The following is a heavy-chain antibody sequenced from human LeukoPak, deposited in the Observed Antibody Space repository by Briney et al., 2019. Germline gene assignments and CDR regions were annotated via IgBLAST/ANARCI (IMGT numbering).Heavy chain of an antibody. CDR3: ARGRLRYYYGSGTRHRRYYMDV. V-gene: IGHV1-8*01. Sequence: GASVKVSCKASGYTFTSYDINWVRQATGQGLEWMGWMNPNSGNTGYAQKFQGRVTMTRNTSISTAYMELSSLRSEDTAVYYCARGRLRYYYGSGTRHRRYYMDVWGKGTTVTISS. J-gene: IGHJ6*03. CDR2: MNPNSGNT. CDR1: GYTFTSYD. D-gene: IGHD3-10*01.